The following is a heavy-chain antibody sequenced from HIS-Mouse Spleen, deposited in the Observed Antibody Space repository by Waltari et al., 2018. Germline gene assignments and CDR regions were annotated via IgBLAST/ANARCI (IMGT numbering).Heavy chain of an antibody. CDR1: GFPLSSLG. CDR2: ISYDGSNK. Sequence: QVQLVESGGGVVRPGRSLRLSCAASGFPLSSLGLHWVRQAPGKGLEWVAVISYDGSNKYYADSVKGRFTISRDNSKNTLYLQMNSLRAEDTAVYYCAKASSGWLDYWGQGTLVTVSS. J-gene: IGHJ4*02. V-gene: IGHV3-30*18. D-gene: IGHD6-19*01. CDR3: AKASSGWLDY.